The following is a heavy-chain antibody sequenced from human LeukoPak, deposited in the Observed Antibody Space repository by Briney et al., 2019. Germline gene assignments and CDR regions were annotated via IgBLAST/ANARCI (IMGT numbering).Heavy chain of an antibody. CDR1: GFTVSSNY. V-gene: IGHV3-66*02. D-gene: IGHD1-26*01. CDR2: IYSGGST. J-gene: IGHJ4*02. Sequence: GGSLRLSCAVSGFTVSSNYMTWVRQAPGKGLEWVSIIYSGGSTYYADSVKDRFTISRDNSKNTLYLQMNSLRAEDTAVYYSARYSGSYGYFDYWGQGTLVTVSS. CDR3: ARYSGSYGYFDY.